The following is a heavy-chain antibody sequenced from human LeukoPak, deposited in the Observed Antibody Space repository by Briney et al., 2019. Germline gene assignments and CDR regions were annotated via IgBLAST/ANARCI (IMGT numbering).Heavy chain of an antibody. CDR3: CKGVIWATTTRPQCRNKYFFMDV. D-gene: IGHD1/OR15-1a*01. J-gene: IGHJ6*03. CDR1: GCTLNELS. Sequence: GASVKVSCKGSGCTLNELSMHWVRQVHGQGLEWVGGFDPAGGQHIYAQTFRGRVILTEDASTNTAFMELNSIRPDDTAACYCCKGVIWATTTRPQCRNKYFFMDVWGEGTTVTVSS. CDR2: FDPAGGQH. V-gene: IGHV1-24*01.